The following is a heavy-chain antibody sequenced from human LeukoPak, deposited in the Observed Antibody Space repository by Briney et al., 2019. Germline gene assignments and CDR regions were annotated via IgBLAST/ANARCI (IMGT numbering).Heavy chain of an antibody. V-gene: IGHV3-64*01. D-gene: IGHD6-13*01. Sequence: GGSLRLSCAASGFTFSSYAMHWVRQAPGKGLEYVSAISSNGGSTYYANSVKGRFTISRDNSKNTLYLQMNSLRAEDTAVYYCAKPRGSSYSSSWHLFDYWGQGTLVTVSS. CDR1: GFTFSSYA. J-gene: IGHJ4*02. CDR3: AKPRGSSYSSSWHLFDY. CDR2: ISSNGGST.